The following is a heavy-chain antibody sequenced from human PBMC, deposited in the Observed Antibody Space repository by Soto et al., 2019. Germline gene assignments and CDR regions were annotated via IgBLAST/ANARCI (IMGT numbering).Heavy chain of an antibody. Sequence: QVQLQESGPGLVKPSQTLSLTCTVSGGSISSGGYYWSWIRQHPGKGLEWIGYIYYSGSTYYNPSLKSRVTISVDTSKNQFSLKLSSVTAADTAVYYCAREGPTYGDYRTPTHYFDYWGQGTLVTVSS. CDR1: GGSISSGGYY. CDR3: AREGPTYGDYRTPTHYFDY. V-gene: IGHV4-31*03. CDR2: IYYSGST. D-gene: IGHD4-17*01. J-gene: IGHJ4*02.